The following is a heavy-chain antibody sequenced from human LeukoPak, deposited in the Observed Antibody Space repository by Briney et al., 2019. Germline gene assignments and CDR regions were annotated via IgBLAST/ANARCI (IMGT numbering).Heavy chain of an antibody. D-gene: IGHD3-10*01. Sequence: PGGSLRLSCAASGFTFNNAWTSWVRQAPGKGLEWVGRIKSKTDGETTDYAAPVKGRFTISRDDSKNTVFLQMNSLKTEDTAVYYCASAHYGSGTYYNLFWGQGTLVTVSS. CDR3: ASAHYGSGTYYNLF. V-gene: IGHV3-15*01. J-gene: IGHJ4*02. CDR2: IKSKTDGETT. CDR1: GFTFNNAW.